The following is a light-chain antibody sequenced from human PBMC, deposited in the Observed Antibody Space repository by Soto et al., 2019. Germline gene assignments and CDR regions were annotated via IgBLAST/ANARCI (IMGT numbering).Light chain of an antibody. J-gene: IGKJ1*01. CDR2: GAS. V-gene: IGKV3-15*01. Sequence: EMVMTQSPATLSVSPGERATLSCRASQSVSSNLAWYQQKPGQSPRLLIYGASTRATGVPARFSGSGSGTEFTLTISSLQSEDYAVDYCQQYINLWTFGQGTKVEIK. CDR3: QQYINLWT. CDR1: QSVSSN.